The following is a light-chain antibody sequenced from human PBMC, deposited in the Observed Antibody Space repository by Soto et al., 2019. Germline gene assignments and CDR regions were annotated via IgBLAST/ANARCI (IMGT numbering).Light chain of an antibody. Sequence: QSVLTQPPSTSGTPGQGVTISCSGSSSNIGSNYVYWYQQLPGTAPKLLIYNNNQRPSGVPDRFSASKSGTSASLAIRGLRSDDEAACYCSSWDGSLSGYVFGAGTKVTVL. CDR3: SSWDGSLSGYV. CDR2: NNN. V-gene: IGLV1-47*02. J-gene: IGLJ1*01. CDR1: SSNIGSNY.